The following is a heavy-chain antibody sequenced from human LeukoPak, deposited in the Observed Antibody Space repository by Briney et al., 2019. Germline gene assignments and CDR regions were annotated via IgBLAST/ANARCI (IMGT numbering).Heavy chain of an antibody. CDR3: ARVGEAYYDFWSGYFDFDY. Sequence: ASVKVSCKASGYTFTGYYMHWVRQAPGQGLEWMGWINPNSGGTNYAQKFQGRVTMTRDTSISTAYMELSRLRSDDTAVYYCARVGEAYYDFWSGYFDFDYWGQGTLVTVSS. CDR2: INPNSGGT. V-gene: IGHV1-2*02. CDR1: GYTFTGYY. D-gene: IGHD3-3*01. J-gene: IGHJ4*02.